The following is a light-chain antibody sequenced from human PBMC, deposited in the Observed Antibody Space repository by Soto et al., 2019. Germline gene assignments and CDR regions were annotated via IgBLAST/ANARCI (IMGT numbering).Light chain of an antibody. J-gene: IGLJ2*01. V-gene: IGLV2-14*01. CDR3: SSYSTTSSPHVL. CDR2: EVT. CDR1: RSDVGRYNY. Sequence: QSVLTQPASVSGSPGQSITISCTGTRSDVGRYNYVSWYQQHPGKAPKLLIYEVTYRPSGVSTRFSASKSGSTASLTISGIQAEDEVDYYCSSYSTTSSPHVLFGGGTKLTVL.